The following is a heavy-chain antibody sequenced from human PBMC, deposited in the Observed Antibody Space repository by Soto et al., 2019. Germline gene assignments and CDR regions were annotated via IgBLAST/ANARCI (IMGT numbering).Heavy chain of an antibody. D-gene: IGHD2-2*01. Sequence: GASVKVSCKASGGTISSYTISWVRQAPGQGLEWMGRLIPILGIANYAQKFQGRVTITADKSTSTAYMELSSLRSEDTAVYYCEIVVVPAAPDDAFDIWGQGTMVTVSS. J-gene: IGHJ3*02. CDR3: EIVVVPAAPDDAFDI. V-gene: IGHV1-69*02. CDR1: GGTISSYT. CDR2: LIPILGIA.